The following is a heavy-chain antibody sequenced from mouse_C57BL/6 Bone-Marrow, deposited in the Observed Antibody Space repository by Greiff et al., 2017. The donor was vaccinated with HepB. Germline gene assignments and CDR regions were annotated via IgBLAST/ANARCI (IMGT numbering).Heavy chain of an antibody. J-gene: IGHJ1*03. CDR3: ARYYGSRYWYFDV. D-gene: IGHD1-1*01. V-gene: IGHV3-8*01. CDR2: ISYSGST. CDR1: GYSITSYY. Sequence: EVQLVESGPGLAKPSQTLSLTCSVTGYSITSYYWNWIRKFPGNKLEYMGYISYSGSTYYNPALKSRISITRDTSKNKYYLQLNSVTTEDTATYYCARYYGSRYWYFDVWGTGTTVTVSS.